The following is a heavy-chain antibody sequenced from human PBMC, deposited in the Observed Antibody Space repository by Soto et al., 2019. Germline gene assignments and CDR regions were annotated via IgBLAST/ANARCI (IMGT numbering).Heavy chain of an antibody. CDR3: ARDEGVYYDSTNWFDP. J-gene: IGHJ5*02. Sequence: ETLSLTCTVSGGSISRYYWSWIRQPAGKGPEWIGRIYTSGSTNYNPSLKSRVTMSVDTSKNQFSLKLSSVTAADTAVYYCARDEGVYYDSTNWFDPWGQGTLVTVSS. CDR2: IYTSGST. V-gene: IGHV4-4*07. D-gene: IGHD3-22*01. CDR1: GGSISRYY.